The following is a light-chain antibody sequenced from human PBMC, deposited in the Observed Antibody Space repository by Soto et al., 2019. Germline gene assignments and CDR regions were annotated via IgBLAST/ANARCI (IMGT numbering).Light chain of an antibody. CDR2: AAF. V-gene: IGKV1-27*01. Sequence: QMTQSPSSLSASVGERVTITCRATQAVNSYIAWYQQKPGKAPSLLIYAAFTLHSGVPSRFSGSGAGADFTLTISDLQTEDVAIYYCQKYNSAPWAFGQGTKVEVK. J-gene: IGKJ1*01. CDR3: QKYNSAPWA. CDR1: QAVNSY.